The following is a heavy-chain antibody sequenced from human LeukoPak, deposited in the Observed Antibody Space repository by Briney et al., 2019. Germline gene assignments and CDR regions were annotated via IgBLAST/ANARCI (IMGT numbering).Heavy chain of an antibody. Sequence: ASVKVSCKASGYTFTSFHMHWVRQAPGQGLEWMGILNPGDGYTNYAQKFQGRVTVTRDTSTSTVYVELRSLRSEDTAVYYCAKDRGGSYTFYIWGQGTMVTVSS. CDR3: AKDRGGSYTFYI. V-gene: IGHV1-46*01. CDR1: GYTFTSFH. D-gene: IGHD3-16*01. J-gene: IGHJ3*02. CDR2: LNPGDGYT.